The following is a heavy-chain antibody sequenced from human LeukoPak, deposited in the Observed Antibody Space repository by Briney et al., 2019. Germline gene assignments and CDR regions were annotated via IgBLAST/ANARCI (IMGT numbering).Heavy chain of an antibody. V-gene: IGHV3-33*01. CDR2: IWYDGSNK. Sequence: PGRSLRLSCAAAGFTFSSYGMHWVRQAPGKGLEWVAVIWYDGSNKYYADSVKGRFTISRDNSKNTLYLQMNSLRAEDTAVYYCARDVYAGQFRSYMDVWGKGTTVTVSS. CDR1: GFTFSSYG. CDR3: ARDVYAGQFRSYMDV. D-gene: IGHD1-14*01. J-gene: IGHJ6*03.